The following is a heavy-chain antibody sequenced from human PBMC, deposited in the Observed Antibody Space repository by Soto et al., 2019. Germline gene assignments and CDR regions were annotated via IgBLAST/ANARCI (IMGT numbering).Heavy chain of an antibody. Sequence: ETLSLTCSVSGASISSYNWNWVRQSAGKGPEWVGRLNTAGTINYNPSLKSRITMSMDTSKNQISLHLGSVTAADTAMYYCARDRGEYTSSWFWYFSHWGHGTLVTVSS. CDR3: ARDRGEYTSSWFWYFSH. CDR2: LNTAGTI. CDR1: GASISSYN. J-gene: IGHJ2*01. D-gene: IGHD6-13*01. V-gene: IGHV4-4*07.